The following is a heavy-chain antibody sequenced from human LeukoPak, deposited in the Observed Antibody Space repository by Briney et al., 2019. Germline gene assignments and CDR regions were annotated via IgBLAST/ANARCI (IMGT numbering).Heavy chain of an antibody. V-gene: IGHV3-23*01. CDR3: AKDPTAYFDY. CDR1: GFTFSSYA. D-gene: IGHD4-17*01. CDR2: IGGSSGST. Sequence: GGSLRLSCAASGFTFSSYAMSWVRQAPGKGLEWVSAIGGSSGSTYYADSVKGRFTISRDNSKNTLYLQLNSLRGEDTAVYYCAKDPTAYFDYWGQGTLVTVSS. J-gene: IGHJ4*02.